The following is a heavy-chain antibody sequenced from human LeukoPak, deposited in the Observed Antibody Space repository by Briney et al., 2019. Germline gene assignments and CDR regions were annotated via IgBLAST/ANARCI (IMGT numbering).Heavy chain of an antibody. D-gene: IGHD6-13*01. CDR3: AKSSRYYYYGMDV. CDR1: GFTFDDYA. V-gene: IGHV3-9*01. J-gene: IGHJ6*02. CDR2: ISRNSGSI. Sequence: GGSLRLSCAASGFTFDDYAMHWVRQAPGKGLEWVSGISRNSGSIGYADSVKGRFTISRDNAKNSLYLQMNSLRAEDTALYYCAKSSRYYYYGMDVWGQGTTVTVSS.